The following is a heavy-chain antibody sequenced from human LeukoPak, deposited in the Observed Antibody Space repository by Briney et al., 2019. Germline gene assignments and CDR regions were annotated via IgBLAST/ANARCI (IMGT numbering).Heavy chain of an antibody. J-gene: IGHJ4*02. CDR3: VRDAYGAHFDY. Sequence: GGSLRLSCAASGFTFSSYSMNWVRQAPGKGLEWVSTLTRGGDNDIHYADSVKGRFTISRDNSKNSLYLQMNSLRADDTAVYYCVRDAYGAHFDYWGQGTLVTVSS. D-gene: IGHD2-21*01. V-gene: IGHV3-21*06. CDR1: GFTFSSYS. CDR2: LTRGGDNDI.